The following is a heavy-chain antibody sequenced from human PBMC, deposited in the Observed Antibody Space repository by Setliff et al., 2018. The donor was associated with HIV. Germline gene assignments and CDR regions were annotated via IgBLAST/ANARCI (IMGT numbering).Heavy chain of an antibody. CDR3: AIVTELDYYGGSGPTHLLFDS. Sequence: ASVKVSCKAFGYSFTSYGISWVRQAPGQGFEWMGWISTYNGNINYAQKVQGRVTMTTDTSTNTVYMELRSLRSDDTAVYYCAIVTELDYYGGSGPTHLLFDSWGQGTLVTVSS. V-gene: IGHV1-18*01. D-gene: IGHD3-22*01. J-gene: IGHJ4*02. CDR1: GYSFTSYG. CDR2: ISTYNGNI.